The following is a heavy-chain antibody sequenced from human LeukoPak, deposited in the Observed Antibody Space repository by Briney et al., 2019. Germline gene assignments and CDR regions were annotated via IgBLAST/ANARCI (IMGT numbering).Heavy chain of an antibody. CDR1: GGSFSGYD. CDR3: ARYSPPFGVVIRTARGMDV. J-gene: IGHJ6*02. CDR2: INHTGST. Sequence: SETLCLSCAVYGGSFSGYDRSWIRQPPGQGLEWIGEINHTGSTNDNPTLKSRVTTSADTSKNQFYLKQSSVTAAVRAVYYCARYSPPFGVVIRTARGMDVWGQGTTVTVSS. V-gene: IGHV4-34*01. D-gene: IGHD3-3*01.